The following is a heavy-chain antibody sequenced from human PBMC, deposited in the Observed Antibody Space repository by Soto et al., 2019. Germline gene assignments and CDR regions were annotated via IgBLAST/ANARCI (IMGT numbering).Heavy chain of an antibody. Sequence: GSLSLSCETSGFAFGEYTMHWVRQAPGKGLEWVSLISWYGSSTYYTDSAKARFTISRDISKNPLYLQMNELTIDDTALYFGARTLTNSYVYHAFDFWGQGSTVTVSS. D-gene: IGHD3-10*02. CDR1: GFAFGEYT. CDR2: ISWYGSST. V-gene: IGHV3-43*01. J-gene: IGHJ3*01. CDR3: ARTLTNSYVYHAFDF.